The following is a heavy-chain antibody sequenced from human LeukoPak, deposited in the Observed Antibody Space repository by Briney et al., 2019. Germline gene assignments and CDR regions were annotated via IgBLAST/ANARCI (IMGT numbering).Heavy chain of an antibody. J-gene: IGHJ1*01. V-gene: IGHV3-7*03. D-gene: IGHD3-10*01. CDR2: IKEDGSEK. Sequence: PGGSLRLSCTASRFTFSNYWMSWVRQAPGKGLEWVANIKEDGSEKYYVDSVKGRFTISRDNSKNTLYLQMNSLRAEDTAVYYCAKDLVAGSYLEYFQHWGQGTLVTVSS. CDR3: AKDLVAGSYLEYFQH. CDR1: RFTFSNYW.